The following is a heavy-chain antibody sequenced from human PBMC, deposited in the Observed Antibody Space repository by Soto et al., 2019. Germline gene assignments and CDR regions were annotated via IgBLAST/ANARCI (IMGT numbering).Heavy chain of an antibody. CDR2: ISSSGSTI. CDR3: ARDYCSGGSCYPVGDAFDI. D-gene: IGHD2-15*01. J-gene: IGHJ3*02. Sequence: QVQLVESGGGLVKPGGSLRLSCAASGFTFSDYYMSWIRQAPGKGLEWVSYISSSGSTIYYADSVKGRFTISRDNAKNSLYLKMNSLRAEDTAVYYCARDYCSGGSCYPVGDAFDIWGQGTMVTVSS. CDR1: GFTFSDYY. V-gene: IGHV3-11*01.